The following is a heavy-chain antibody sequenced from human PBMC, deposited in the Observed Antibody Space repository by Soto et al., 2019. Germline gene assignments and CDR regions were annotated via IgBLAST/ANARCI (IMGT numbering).Heavy chain of an antibody. CDR3: ARRVGVEPVYYAYDF. CDR1: GYTFSIYG. V-gene: IGHV1-18*01. CDR2: ISAYNGDT. J-gene: IGHJ3*01. Sequence: QDQLVQSVAEVKKPGASVKVSCKASGYTFSIYGISWVRQAPGQGLEWMGWISAYNGDTKYAQKFQGRVTMTTETSTSTAYRELRSLRSDDTAVYYCARRVGVEPVYYAYDFWGRGTMVTVSS. D-gene: IGHD2-8*01.